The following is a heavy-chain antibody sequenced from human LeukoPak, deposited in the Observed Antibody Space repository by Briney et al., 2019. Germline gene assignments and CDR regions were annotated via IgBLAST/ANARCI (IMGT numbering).Heavy chain of an antibody. CDR2: ISTTSSYI. D-gene: IGHD4-11*01. V-gene: IGHV3-21*01. Sequence: PGGSLRLSCAASGFTFSGYSMNWVRQAPGKGLEWVSSISTTSSYIYYADSVKGRFTISRDNAKNSLYLQMNSLRAEDTAVYYCARGFYSQHFGYWGQGTLVTVSS. J-gene: IGHJ4*02. CDR3: ARGFYSQHFGY. CDR1: GFTFSGYS.